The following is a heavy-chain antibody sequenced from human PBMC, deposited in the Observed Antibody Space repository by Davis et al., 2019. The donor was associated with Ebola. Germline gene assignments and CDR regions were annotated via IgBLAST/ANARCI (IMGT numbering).Heavy chain of an antibody. Sequence: GESLKISCAASGFAFNVYWMTWVRQAPGKGLEWVATIKQDGGETHYVDSVKGRFTISRDNTKNSLYLQMNGLRAEDTAVYYCVRHRGSIVGGEDYGLDVWGQGTTVTVSS. V-gene: IGHV3-7*01. CDR1: GFAFNVYW. J-gene: IGHJ6*02. CDR3: VRHRGSIVGGEDYGLDV. CDR2: IKQDGGET. D-gene: IGHD1-26*01.